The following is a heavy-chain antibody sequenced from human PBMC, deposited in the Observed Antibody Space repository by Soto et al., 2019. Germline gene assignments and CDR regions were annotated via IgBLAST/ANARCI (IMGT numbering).Heavy chain of an antibody. V-gene: IGHV4-30-2*01. D-gene: IGHD6-13*01. CDR3: AREIAAGRAFDI. J-gene: IGHJ3*02. Sequence: PSETLSLTCAVSGGSISSGGYSWSWIRQPPGKGLEWIGYIYHSGSTYYNPSLKSRVTISVDRSKNQFSLKLSSVTAADTAVYYCAREIAAGRAFDIWGQGTMVTVSS. CDR2: IYHSGST. CDR1: GGSISSGGYS.